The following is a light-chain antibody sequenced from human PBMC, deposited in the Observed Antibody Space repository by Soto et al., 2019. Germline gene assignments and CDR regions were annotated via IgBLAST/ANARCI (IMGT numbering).Light chain of an antibody. J-gene: IGKJ1*01. CDR3: QQYNSYSRT. CDR1: QSISSW. CDR2: DAS. Sequence: DSQMTQSPSTLSASVGDRVTITCRASQSISSWLAWYQQKPGKAPKLLIYDASSLESGVPSRFSGSGSGTEFTLTISSLQPDDFATYYCQQYNSYSRTSGQGTKVEIK. V-gene: IGKV1-5*01.